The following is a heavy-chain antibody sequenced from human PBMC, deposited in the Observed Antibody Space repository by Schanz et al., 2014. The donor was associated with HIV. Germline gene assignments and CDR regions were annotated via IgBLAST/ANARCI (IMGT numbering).Heavy chain of an antibody. Sequence: QVQLVESGGGVVQPGRSLRLSCAASGFTFITYGMHWVRQAPGKGLEWVAGISYDGSNKYYADSVKGRFTISRDSFNNTLYLHMSSLRAEDTAVYYCAKGDWAHKVTTGVDVWGQGTTVIVS. CDR2: ISYDGSNK. CDR3: AKGDWAHKVTTGVDV. J-gene: IGHJ6*02. CDR1: GFTFITYG. D-gene: IGHD4-17*01. V-gene: IGHV3-30*18.